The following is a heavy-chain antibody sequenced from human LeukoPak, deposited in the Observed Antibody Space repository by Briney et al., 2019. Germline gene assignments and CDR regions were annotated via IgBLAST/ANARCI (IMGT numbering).Heavy chain of an antibody. Sequence: GASVKVSCKASGGTFNSYTISWVRQAPGQGLEWMGWMNPNSGNTGYAQKFQGRVTMTRNTSISTAYMELSSLRSEDTAVYYCARGGGRYCSGGSCYSGYYYYGMDVWGQGTTVTVSS. V-gene: IGHV1-8*02. CDR2: MNPNSGNT. CDR3: ARGGGRYCSGGSCYSGYYYYGMDV. J-gene: IGHJ6*02. CDR1: GGTFNSYT. D-gene: IGHD2-15*01.